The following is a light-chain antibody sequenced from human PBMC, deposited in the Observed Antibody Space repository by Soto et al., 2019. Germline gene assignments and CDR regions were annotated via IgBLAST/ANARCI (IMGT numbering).Light chain of an antibody. CDR3: QQRRNWPST. Sequence: EIVLTQSPATLSLSPGNRATLSCRASQSVSGYLAWYQQKPGQSPRLLIYDASKSATGIPARFSGSVSGTDVTHHITSLETDDFAVYYCQQRRNWPSTFGGGTKVEI. V-gene: IGKV3-11*01. CDR2: DAS. CDR1: QSVSGY. J-gene: IGKJ4*01.